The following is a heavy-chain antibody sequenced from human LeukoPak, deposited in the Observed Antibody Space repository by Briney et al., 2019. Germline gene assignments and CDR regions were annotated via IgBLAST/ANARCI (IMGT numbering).Heavy chain of an antibody. CDR3: ARLPNHYDSSGNDAFDI. D-gene: IGHD3-22*01. J-gene: IGHJ3*02. Sequence: SETLSLTCTVSGGSISSSSYYWGWIRQPPGKGLEWIGSIYYSGSTYYNPSLKSRVTISVDTSKNQFSLKLSSVTAADTAVYYCARLPNHYDSSGNDAFDIWGQGTMVTVSS. CDR1: GGSISSSSYY. V-gene: IGHV4-39*01. CDR2: IYYSGST.